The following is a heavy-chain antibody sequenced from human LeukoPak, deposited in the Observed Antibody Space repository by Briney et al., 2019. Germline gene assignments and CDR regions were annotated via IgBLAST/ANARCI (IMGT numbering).Heavy chain of an antibody. CDR1: GYTFTSYA. V-gene: IGHV1-3*01. CDR2: INAGNGNT. D-gene: IGHD6-13*01. Sequence: GASVKVSCKASGYTFTSYAMHWVRQAPGQRLEWMGWINAGNGNTKYSQKCQGRVTITRPTSGTTAYMEPSSPRSEDTAVYYCARDFGAPLVPWGYYYYAMDVWGKGTTVTVSS. CDR3: ARDFGAPLVPWGYYYYAMDV. J-gene: IGHJ6*04.